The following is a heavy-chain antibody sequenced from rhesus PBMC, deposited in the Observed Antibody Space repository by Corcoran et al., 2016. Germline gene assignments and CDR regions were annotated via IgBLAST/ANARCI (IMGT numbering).Heavy chain of an antibody. Sequence: VQLQESGPAVVKPSETLSLTCAVSGGSISNSFWWRWIGSFTGEVLEWIGGIVGIGGNTEYHLFLKRRVSMSMYTTKNQLARKGTSVTAGDTAVYYCASTDCSNSDCSSGDYWGQGGLVTVSS. CDR3: ASTDCSNSDCSSGDY. CDR1: GGSISNSFW. D-gene: IGHD2-15*01. CDR2: IVGIGGNT. J-gene: IGHJ4*01. V-gene: IGHV4-93*02.